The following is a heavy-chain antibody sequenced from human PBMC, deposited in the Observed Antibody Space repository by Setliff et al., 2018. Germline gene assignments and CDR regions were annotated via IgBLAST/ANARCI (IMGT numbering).Heavy chain of an antibody. D-gene: IGHD3-10*01. Sequence: SETLSLTCTVYGGSFSNYYWSWIRQPPGKGLEWIGDMHQSGRINFNPSLKSRVTMSADPSKNQFSLKVTSVTAADTAVYYCARDYQGGWFAPWGQGTLVTVSS. J-gene: IGHJ5*02. CDR1: GGSFSNYY. V-gene: IGHV4-34*01. CDR3: ARDYQGGWFAP. CDR2: MHQSGRI.